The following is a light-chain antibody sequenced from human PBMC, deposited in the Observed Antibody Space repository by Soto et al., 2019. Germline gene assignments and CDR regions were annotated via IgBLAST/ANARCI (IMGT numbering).Light chain of an antibody. J-gene: IGLJ1*01. CDR3: CSYAGSYTDV. CDR1: SSDVGDYNF. Sequence: QSVLTQPRSVSGCPGQSVTISCTGTSSDVGDYNFVSWYQQHPGKAPKLMIYDVSKRPSGVPDRFSGSKSGNTASLTISGLQAEDEADYYCCSYAGSYTDVFGTGTKVTVL. CDR2: DVS. V-gene: IGLV2-11*01.